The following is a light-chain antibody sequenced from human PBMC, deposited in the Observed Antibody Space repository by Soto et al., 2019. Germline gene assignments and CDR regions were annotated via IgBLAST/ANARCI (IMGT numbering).Light chain of an antibody. J-gene: IGKJ1*01. V-gene: IGKV3-15*01. CDR1: QSVFSS. CDR2: GAA. Sequence: EIVMTQSPATLSVSPGERVTLSRRASQSVFSSLAWYQQKPGQAPRLLIYGAATRATSVPARFSGSGSGTEFTLTITSLQSEDFALYYCQQYHSWPAFGRGTKVDIK. CDR3: QQYHSWPA.